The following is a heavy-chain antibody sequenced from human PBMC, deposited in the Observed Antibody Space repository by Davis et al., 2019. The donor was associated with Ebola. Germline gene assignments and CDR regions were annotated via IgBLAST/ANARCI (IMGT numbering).Heavy chain of an antibody. D-gene: IGHD6-13*01. Sequence: GESLKISCAASGFTFSSYGMHWVRQAPGKGLEWVAVISYDGSNKYYADSVKGRFTISRDNSKNTLYLQMNSLRAEDTAVYYCAKEVIAAAGPGWFDPWGQGTLVTVSS. CDR3: AKEVIAAAGPGWFDP. CDR1: GFTFSSYG. V-gene: IGHV3-30*18. CDR2: ISYDGSNK. J-gene: IGHJ5*02.